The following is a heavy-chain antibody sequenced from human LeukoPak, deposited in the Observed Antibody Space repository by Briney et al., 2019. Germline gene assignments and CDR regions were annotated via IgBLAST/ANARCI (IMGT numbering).Heavy chain of an antibody. CDR1: GYTFTGYY. Sequence: ASVKVSCKASGYTFTGYYMHWVRQAPGQGLEWMGIINPSGGSTSYAQKFQGRVTMTRDTSTSTVYMELSSLRSEDTAVYYCARDGSYDSSGYSKDPFDYWGQGTLVTVSS. V-gene: IGHV1-46*01. CDR3: ARDGSYDSSGYSKDPFDY. CDR2: INPSGGST. J-gene: IGHJ4*02. D-gene: IGHD3-22*01.